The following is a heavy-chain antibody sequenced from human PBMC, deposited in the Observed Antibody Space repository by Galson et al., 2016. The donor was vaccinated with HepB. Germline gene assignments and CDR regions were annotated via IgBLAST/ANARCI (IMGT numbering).Heavy chain of an antibody. CDR1: GFIFSTSW. CDR2: IQQDGNQK. D-gene: IGHD3-16*02. J-gene: IGHJ4*02. V-gene: IGHV3-7*02. CDR3: VSSALEY. Sequence: SLRLSCAASGFIFSTSWMTWVRRAPGKGLEWVATIQQDGNQKYYVGSVKGRFTISRDNAKNSLYLQMNSLRAEDTALYYCVSSALEYWGQGTLVTISS.